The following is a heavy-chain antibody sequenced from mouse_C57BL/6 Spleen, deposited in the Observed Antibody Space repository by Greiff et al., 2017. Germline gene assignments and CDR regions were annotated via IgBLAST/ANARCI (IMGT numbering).Heavy chain of an antibody. Sequence: QVQLKESGPELVKPGASVKLSCKASGYAFSSSWMNWVKQRPGKGLEWIGRIDPGDGDTNYNGKFKGKATLTADKSSSTAYMQLSSLTSEDSAVYLCATADYYGSSYDDWGQGTTLTVAS. CDR1: GYAFSSSW. V-gene: IGHV1-82*01. J-gene: IGHJ2*01. CDR2: IDPGDGDT. D-gene: IGHD1-1*01. CDR3: ATADYYGSSYDD.